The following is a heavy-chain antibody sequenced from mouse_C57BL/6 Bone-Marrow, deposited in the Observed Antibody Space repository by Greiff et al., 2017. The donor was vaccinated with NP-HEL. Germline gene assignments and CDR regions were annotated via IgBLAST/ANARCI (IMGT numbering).Heavy chain of an antibody. V-gene: IGHV1-81*01. CDR2: IYPRSGNT. J-gene: IGHJ3*01. CDR1: GYTFTSYG. Sequence: QVQLQQSGAELARPGASVKLSCKASGYTFTSYGISWVKQRTGQGLEWIGEIYPRSGNTYYNEKFKGKATLTADKSSSPAYMELRSLTSEDSAVYFCARYDYDAWFAYWGQGTLVTVSA. CDR3: ARYDYDAWFAY. D-gene: IGHD2-4*01.